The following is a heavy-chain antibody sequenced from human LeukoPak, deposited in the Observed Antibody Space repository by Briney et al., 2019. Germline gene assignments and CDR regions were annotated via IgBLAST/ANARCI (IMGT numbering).Heavy chain of an antibody. J-gene: IGHJ5*02. CDR2: IYYSGST. CDR3: ASEQGTGRYNWFDP. CDR1: GGSISSSSYX. D-gene: IGHD1-1*01. V-gene: IGHV4-39*01. Sequence: SETLSLTCTVSGGSISSSSYXXGXXRXPPXKXLXXIGSIYYSGSTYYNPSLKSRVTISVDTSXNQFSLKLSSVTAADTAVYYCASEQGTGRYNWFDPWGQGTLVTVSS.